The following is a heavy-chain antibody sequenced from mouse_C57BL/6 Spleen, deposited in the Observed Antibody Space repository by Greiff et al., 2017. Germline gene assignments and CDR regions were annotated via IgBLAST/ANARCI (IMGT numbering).Heavy chain of an antibody. Sequence: EVQLVESGEGLVKPGGSLKLSCAASGFTFSSYAMSWVRQTPEKRLEWVAYISSGGDYIYYADTVKGRFTISRDNARNTLYLQMSSLKSEDTAMYYCTRDPRDSNYEDYWGQGTSVTVSS. J-gene: IGHJ4*01. CDR3: TRDPRDSNYEDY. D-gene: IGHD2-5*01. V-gene: IGHV5-9-1*02. CDR2: ISSGGDYI. CDR1: GFTFSSYA.